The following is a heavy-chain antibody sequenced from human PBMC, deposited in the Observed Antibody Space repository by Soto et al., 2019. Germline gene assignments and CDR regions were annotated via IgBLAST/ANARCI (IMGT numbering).Heavy chain of an antibody. V-gene: IGHV4-59*01. CDR1: GGSINDFY. Sequence: ETLSLTCTVSGGSINDFYWSWIRQPPGKGLEWIGYIYYSGSTDYNPSLKGRVTISVDTSKNQFSLKLRSVTAADTAVYYCARVGGVAARTFDYWGQGTLVTVSS. J-gene: IGHJ4*02. CDR2: IYYSGST. D-gene: IGHD6-6*01. CDR3: ARVGGVAARTFDY.